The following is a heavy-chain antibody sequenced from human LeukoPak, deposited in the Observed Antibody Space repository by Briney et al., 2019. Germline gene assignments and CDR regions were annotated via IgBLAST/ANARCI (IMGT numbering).Heavy chain of an antibody. Sequence: ASVKVSCKASGYTFTSYGISWVRQAPGQGLEWMGWINNYNNNTNYVQKFQGRVTMTTDTSTNTAYMELWSLRSDDTAVYYCARRGLDYWGQGTLVTVSS. CDR3: ARRGLDY. J-gene: IGHJ4*02. V-gene: IGHV1-18*01. CDR1: GYTFTSYG. D-gene: IGHD3-10*01. CDR2: INNYNNNT.